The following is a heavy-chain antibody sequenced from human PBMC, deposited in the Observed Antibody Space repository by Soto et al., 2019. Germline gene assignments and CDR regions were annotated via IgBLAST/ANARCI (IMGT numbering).Heavy chain of an antibody. CDR3: ARAYGLGAFDI. J-gene: IGHJ3*02. D-gene: IGHD3-10*01. Sequence: QVQLQESGPGLVKPSETLSLTCTVSGGSISSYYWSWIRQPPGKGLECIRYIFYSGSTNYNPSLKSRVTISVDTSKNQFSLKLSSVTAADTAVYYCARAYGLGAFDIWGQGTMVTVSS. CDR2: IFYSGST. V-gene: IGHV4-59*08. CDR1: GGSISSYY.